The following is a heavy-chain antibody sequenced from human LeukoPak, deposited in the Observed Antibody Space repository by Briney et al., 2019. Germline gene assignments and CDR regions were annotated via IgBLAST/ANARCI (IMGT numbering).Heavy chain of an antibody. J-gene: IGHJ5*02. CDR1: GFTFTSDA. CDR2: SVSRGTT. V-gene: IGHV3-23*01. D-gene: IGHD6-19*01. CDR3: AKCSTSAYTTGWCNWIDP. Sequence: GGSLRLSCVASGFTFTSDAMNWVRQAPGKGLEWVSSSVSRGTTQYADSVKGRFTVSRDTSKNTLYLQMNSLRADDTAVYYCAKCSTSAYTTGWCNWIDPWGQGTLVTVSS.